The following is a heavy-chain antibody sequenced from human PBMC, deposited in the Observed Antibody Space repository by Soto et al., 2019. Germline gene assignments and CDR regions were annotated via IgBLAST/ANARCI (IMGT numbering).Heavy chain of an antibody. J-gene: IGHJ3*02. Sequence: PGGSLRLSCAASGFTVSSNYMSWVRQAPGKGLEWVSVIYSGGSTYYADSVKGRFTISRDNSKNTLYLQMNSLRAEDTAVYYCARSNGYCSGGSCSPDDAFDIWGQGTMVTVS. CDR1: GFTVSSNY. D-gene: IGHD2-15*01. V-gene: IGHV3-66*01. CDR3: ARSNGYCSGGSCSPDDAFDI. CDR2: IYSGGST.